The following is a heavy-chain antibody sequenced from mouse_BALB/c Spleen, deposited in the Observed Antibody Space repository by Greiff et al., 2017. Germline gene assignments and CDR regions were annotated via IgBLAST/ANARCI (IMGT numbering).Heavy chain of an antibody. CDR1: GFNIKDTY. D-gene: IGHD1-1*01. J-gene: IGHJ2*01. CDR3: ATDYYYGSSCYFDY. V-gene: IGHV14-3*02. Sequence: VQLQQSGAELVKPGASVKLSCTASGFNIKDTYMHWVKQRPEQGLEWIGRIDPANGNTKYDPKFQGKATITADTSSNTAYLQLSSLTSEDTAVYYCATDYYYGSSCYFDYWGQGTTLTVSS. CDR2: IDPANGNT.